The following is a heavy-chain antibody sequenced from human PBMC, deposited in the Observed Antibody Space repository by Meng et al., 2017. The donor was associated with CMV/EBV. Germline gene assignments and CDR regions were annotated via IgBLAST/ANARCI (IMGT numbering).Heavy chain of an antibody. CDR3: ARDDFDYYGMDV. CDR2: IRSKGYGETT. D-gene: IGHD3/OR15-3a*01. J-gene: IGHJ6*02. CDR1: GFKFGDYV. Sequence: GESLKISCIASGFKFGDYVMSWVRQAPGKGLEWVGFIRSKGYGETTEYAASVKGRFTISRDNSKNTLYLQMNSLRAEDTAVYYCARDDFDYYGMDVWGQGTTVTVSS. V-gene: IGHV3-49*04.